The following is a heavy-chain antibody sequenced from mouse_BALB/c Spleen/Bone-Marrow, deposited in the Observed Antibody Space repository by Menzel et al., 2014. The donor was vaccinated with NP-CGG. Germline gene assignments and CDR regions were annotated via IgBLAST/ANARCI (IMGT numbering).Heavy chain of an antibody. Sequence: VQLQQPGAELVEPGASVKLSCTASGFNIKDTHMHWVKQGPEQGLEWIGRIDPANGNTKYDPNFQGKATITADTSSNTAYLQLSSLTSEDTAVYYCSRDYGGTAWFACWGHGTLVTVSA. J-gene: IGHJ3*01. V-gene: IGHV14-3*02. D-gene: IGHD1-1*01. CDR2: IDPANGNT. CDR3: SRDYGGTAWFAC. CDR1: GFNIKDTH.